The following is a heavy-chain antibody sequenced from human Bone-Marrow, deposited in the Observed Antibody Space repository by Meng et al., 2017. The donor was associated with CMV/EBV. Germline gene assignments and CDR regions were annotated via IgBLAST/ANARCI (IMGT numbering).Heavy chain of an antibody. CDR3: ARVGYSNYAVSYNWFDP. CDR1: GFTFSSYG. CDR2: IYSGGST. J-gene: IGHJ5*02. Sequence: GESLKISCAASGFTFSSYGMHWVRQAPGKGLEWVSVIYSGGSTYYADSVKGRFTISRDNSKNTLYLQMNSLRAEDTAVYYCARVGYSNYAVSYNWFDPWGQGTLVTVSS. V-gene: IGHV3-53*01. D-gene: IGHD4-11*01.